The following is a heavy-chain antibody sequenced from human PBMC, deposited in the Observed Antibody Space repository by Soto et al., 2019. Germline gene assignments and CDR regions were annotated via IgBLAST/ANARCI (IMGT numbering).Heavy chain of an antibody. CDR1: GFTFSSYG. D-gene: IGHD3-10*01. Sequence: GGSLRLSCAASGFTFSSYGMHWVRQAPGKGLEWVAVISYDGSNKYYADSVKGRFTISRDNSKNTLYLQMNSLRAEDTAVYYCAKGQLWFGELQYYYYGMDVWGQGTTVTVSS. J-gene: IGHJ6*02. CDR2: ISYDGSNK. V-gene: IGHV3-30*18. CDR3: AKGQLWFGELQYYYYGMDV.